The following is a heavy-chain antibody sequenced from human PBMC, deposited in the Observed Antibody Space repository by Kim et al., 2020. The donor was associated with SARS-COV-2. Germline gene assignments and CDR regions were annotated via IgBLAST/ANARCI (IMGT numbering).Heavy chain of an antibody. V-gene: IGHV1-24*01. J-gene: IGHJ4*02. CDR1: GYSLTDLC. CDR3: ATTHMTRGFFRASFDF. CDR2: FHPEEGKM. D-gene: IGHD3-10*01. Sequence: ASVKVSCKVSGYSLTDLCIHWVRQAPGKGLEWMGGFHPEEGKMIYARAWQGRFTLTEDTSAYTAYMELSSLRSEDTAIYYCATTHMTRGFFRASFDFWGQGTLVTVSS.